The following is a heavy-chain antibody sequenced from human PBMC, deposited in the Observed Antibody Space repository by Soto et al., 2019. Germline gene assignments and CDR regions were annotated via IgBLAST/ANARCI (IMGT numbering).Heavy chain of an antibody. Sequence: EVQLLESGGRSVQPGGSLRLSCVASGFAFSNYAMSWVRQAPGKGLEWVSSISATASGTYYADSVKGRFTVSRDNSKNMVYLDLTSLRAEDTALFYCTKDLNYYGSGSHYWGQGTLVTVSS. V-gene: IGHV3-23*01. CDR2: ISATASGT. J-gene: IGHJ4*02. D-gene: IGHD3-10*01. CDR3: TKDLNYYGSGSHY. CDR1: GFAFSNYA.